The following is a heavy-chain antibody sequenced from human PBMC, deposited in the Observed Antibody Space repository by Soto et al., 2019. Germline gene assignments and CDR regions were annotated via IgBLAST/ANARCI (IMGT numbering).Heavy chain of an antibody. D-gene: IGHD6-19*01. J-gene: IGHJ5*02. CDR1: GFTFSNAR. Sequence: GGSLRLSCAASGFTFSNARMNWVRQAPGKGLEWVSYISSSSSTIYYADSVKGRFTISRDNAKNSLYLQMNSLRDEDTAVYYCARDKDSSGWYNWFDPWGQGTLVTVS. CDR2: ISSSSSTI. CDR3: ARDKDSSGWYNWFDP. V-gene: IGHV3-48*02.